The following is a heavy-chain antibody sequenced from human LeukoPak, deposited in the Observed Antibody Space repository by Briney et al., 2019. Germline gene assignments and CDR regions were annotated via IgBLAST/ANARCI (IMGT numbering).Heavy chain of an antibody. CDR2: IYYSGST. Sequence: SETLSLTCTVSGGSVSSGSYYWSWIRQPPGKGLEWIGYIYYSGSTNYNPSLKSRVTISVDTSKNQFSLKLSSVTAADTAVYYCARLRFLEDYYFDYWGQGTLVTVPS. CDR3: ARLRFLEDYYFDY. D-gene: IGHD3-3*01. V-gene: IGHV4-61*01. J-gene: IGHJ4*02. CDR1: GGSVSSGSYY.